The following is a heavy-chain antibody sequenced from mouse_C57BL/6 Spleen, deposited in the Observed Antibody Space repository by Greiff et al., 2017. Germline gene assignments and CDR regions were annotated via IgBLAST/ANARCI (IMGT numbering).Heavy chain of an antibody. J-gene: IGHJ3*01. Sequence: EVKLQESGPELVKPGASVKMSCKASGYTFTDYNMHWVKQSHGKSLEWIGYINPNNGDTSYNQKFKGKATLTVNKSSSTAYMELRSLTSEDSAVYYCARDGSGGFAYWGQGTLVTVSA. CDR1: GYTFTDYN. D-gene: IGHD1-1*01. CDR3: ARDGSGGFAY. V-gene: IGHV1-22*01. CDR2: INPNNGDT.